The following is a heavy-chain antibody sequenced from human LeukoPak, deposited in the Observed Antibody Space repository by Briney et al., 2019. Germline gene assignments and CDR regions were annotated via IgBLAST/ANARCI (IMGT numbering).Heavy chain of an antibody. D-gene: IGHD3-3*01. CDR3: ARSYDFWSGYYTGNWYFDL. Sequence: ASVKVSCKASGYTFTSYGISWVRQAPGQGLEWMGWISAYNGNTNYAQKLQGRVTMTTDTSTSTAYMELRSLRSDDTAVYYCARSYDFWSGYYTGNWYFDLWGCGTLVTVSS. J-gene: IGHJ2*01. CDR2: ISAYNGNT. V-gene: IGHV1-18*01. CDR1: GYTFTSYG.